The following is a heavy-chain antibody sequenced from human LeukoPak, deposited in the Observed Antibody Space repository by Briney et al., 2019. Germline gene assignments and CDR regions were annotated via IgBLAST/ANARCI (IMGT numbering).Heavy chain of an antibody. CDR3: ASSWELLGFRGGVYNWFDP. J-gene: IGHJ5*02. CDR1: GYTFTGYY. V-gene: IGHV1-2*02. CDR2: INPNSGGT. Sequence: ASVKVSCKASGYTFTGYYMHWVRQAPGQGLEWMGWINPNSGGTNYAQKFQGRVTMTRDTSISTAYMELSRLRSDDTAVYYCASSWELLGFRGGVYNWFDPWGQGTLVTVSS. D-gene: IGHD1-26*01.